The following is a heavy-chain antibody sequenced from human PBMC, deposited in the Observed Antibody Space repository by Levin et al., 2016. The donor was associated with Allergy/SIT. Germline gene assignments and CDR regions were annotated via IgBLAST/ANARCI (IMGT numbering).Heavy chain of an antibody. CDR2: INAGYGNT. V-gene: IGHV1-3*01. J-gene: IGHJ6*02. D-gene: IGHD3-16*02. CDR3: ARERLSGDYYYYAMDV. CDR1: GYTFTSYA. Sequence: ASVKVSCKASGYTFTSYAMHWVRQAPGQRLEWMGWINAGYGNTKYSQKFQGRVTITRDTSASTAYMELSSLRSEDTAVYYCARERLSGDYYYYAMDVWGQGTTVTVSS.